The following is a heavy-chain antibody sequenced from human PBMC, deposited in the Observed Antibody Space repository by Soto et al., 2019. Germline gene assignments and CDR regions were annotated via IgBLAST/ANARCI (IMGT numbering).Heavy chain of an antibody. CDR3: AKDFLIAVAGTYLDY. CDR2: ISGSGGST. D-gene: IGHD6-19*01. Sequence: EVQLLESGGGLVQPGGSLRLSCAASGFTFSSYARSWVRQAPGKGLEWVSAISGSGGSTYYADSVKGRFTISRDNSKNTLYLQMNSLRAEDTAVYYCAKDFLIAVAGTYLDYWGQGTLVTVSS. CDR1: GFTFSSYA. J-gene: IGHJ4*02. V-gene: IGHV3-23*01.